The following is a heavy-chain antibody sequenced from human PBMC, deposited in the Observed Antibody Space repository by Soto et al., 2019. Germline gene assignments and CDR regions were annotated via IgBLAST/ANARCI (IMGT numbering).Heavy chain of an antibody. CDR3: AKVGSFYYYGSGRPQFDY. CDR2: ISGSGGST. J-gene: IGHJ4*02. V-gene: IGHV3-23*01. D-gene: IGHD3-10*01. Sequence: PGGSLRLSCAASGFTFSSYAMSWVRQAPGKGLEWVSAISGSGGSTYYADSVKGRFTISRDNSKNTLYLQMNSLRAEDTAVYYCAKVGSFYYYGSGRPQFDYWGQGTLVTVSS. CDR1: GFTFSSYA.